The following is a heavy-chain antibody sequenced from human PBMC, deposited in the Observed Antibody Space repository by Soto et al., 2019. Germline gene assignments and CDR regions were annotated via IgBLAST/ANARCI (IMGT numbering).Heavy chain of an antibody. CDR2: IRSKANSYAT. CDR3: TSSGFLAYCGGDCYSYYYGMDV. CDR1: GFTFSGSA. V-gene: IGHV3-73*01. Sequence: GGSLRLSCAASGFTFSGSAMHWVRQASGKGLEWVGRIRSKANSYATAYAASVKGRFTISRDDSKNTAYLQMNSLKTEDTAVYYCTSSGFLAYCGGDCYSYYYGMDVWGQGTTVTVPS. J-gene: IGHJ6*02. D-gene: IGHD2-21*02.